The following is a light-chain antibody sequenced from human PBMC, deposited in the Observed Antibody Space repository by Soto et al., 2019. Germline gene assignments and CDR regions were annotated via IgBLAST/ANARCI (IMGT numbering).Light chain of an antibody. Sequence: QSALTQPASVSGSPGQSIAISCTGTSSDVGTYNYVSWYQQHPGKAPKLMIYDVSNRPSGVSNRFSGSKSGNTASLTISGLQAEDEADYYCSSYTSSSTLWVFGTGTKVTV. V-gene: IGLV2-14*01. J-gene: IGLJ1*01. CDR1: SSDVGTYNY. CDR3: SSYTSSSTLWV. CDR2: DVS.